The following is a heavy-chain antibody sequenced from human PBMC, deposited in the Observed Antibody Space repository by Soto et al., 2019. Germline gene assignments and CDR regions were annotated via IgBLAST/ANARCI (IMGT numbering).Heavy chain of an antibody. CDR2: IYYSGST. V-gene: IGHV4-39*01. Sequence: PSETLSLTCTVSGCSISSSSYYWGWIRQPPGKGLEWIGSIYYSGSTYYNPSLKSRVTISVDTSKNQFSLKLSSVTAADTAVYYCARHLDTAMFDYYYGMDVWGQGTTVTVSS. CDR1: GCSISSSSYY. CDR3: ARHLDTAMFDYYYGMDV. D-gene: IGHD5-18*01. J-gene: IGHJ6*02.